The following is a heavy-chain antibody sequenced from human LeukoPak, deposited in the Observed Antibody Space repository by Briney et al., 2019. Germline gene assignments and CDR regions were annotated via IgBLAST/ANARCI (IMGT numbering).Heavy chain of an antibody. J-gene: IGHJ6*02. CDR2: IYSDSNT. Sequence: GGSLRLSCAASGFSVSSSYMSWVRQAPGKGLEWVSVIYSDSNTYYADSAKGRFTISRDNSKNTLYLQMNSLRAEDTAVYHCARHSSSVPYYYHGLDVWGQGTTVTVSS. D-gene: IGHD6-6*01. CDR3: ARHSSSVPYYYHGLDV. V-gene: IGHV3-53*01. CDR1: GFSVSSSY.